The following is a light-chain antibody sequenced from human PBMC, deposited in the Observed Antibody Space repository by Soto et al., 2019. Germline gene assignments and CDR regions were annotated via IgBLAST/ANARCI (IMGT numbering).Light chain of an antibody. CDR3: SSYAGSKNFVV. CDR1: SSDVGGYNY. V-gene: IGLV2-8*01. J-gene: IGLJ2*01. CDR2: EVS. Sequence: QSAPTQPPSASGSPGQSVTISCTGTSSDVGGYNYVSWYQQHSGKAPKLMIYEVSKRPSGVPDRFSGSKSGNTASLTVAVLPAEDEADYYCSSYAGSKNFVVFGGWTKLTVL.